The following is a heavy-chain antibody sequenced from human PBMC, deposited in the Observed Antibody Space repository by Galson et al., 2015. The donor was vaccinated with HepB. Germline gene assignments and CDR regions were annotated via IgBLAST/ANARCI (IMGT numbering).Heavy chain of an antibody. CDR1: GDMVSTNGPA. Sequence: CAISGDMVSTNGPAWNWIMQSPSRGLEWLGRTYYRFKWYYDYAVSVQSRITINADTSKNQFSLQLNSVTHEDTAVYYCARGTRNAFDFWGQGTMVTVSS. V-gene: IGHV6-1*01. CDR2: TYYRFKWYY. D-gene: IGHD1-14*01. CDR3: ARGTRNAFDF. J-gene: IGHJ3*01.